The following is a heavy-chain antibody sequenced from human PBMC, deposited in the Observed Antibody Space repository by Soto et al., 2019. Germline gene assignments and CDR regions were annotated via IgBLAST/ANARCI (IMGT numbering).Heavy chain of an antibody. Sequence: QVQLQESGPGLVKPSQTLSLTCTVSGASISGGDYYWTWIRQPPGKGLEWIGSIYYTGNTYSNPSVESRLSISVDPSTNQFALRLTAVSAADTAISYCARATYDSSTYYLDYWGQGTLVTVSS. CDR3: ARATYDSSTYYLDY. CDR1: GASISGGDYY. CDR2: IYYTGNT. D-gene: IGHD3-22*01. J-gene: IGHJ4*02. V-gene: IGHV4-30-4*01.